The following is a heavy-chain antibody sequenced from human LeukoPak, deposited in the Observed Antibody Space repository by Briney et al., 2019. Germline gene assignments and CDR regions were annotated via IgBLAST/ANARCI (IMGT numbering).Heavy chain of an antibody. CDR2: IYYSGSA. CDR1: GGSISSYY. V-gene: IGHV4-59*01. D-gene: IGHD6-13*01. Sequence: PSETLSLTCTVSGGSISSYYWSWIRQPPGKGLEWIGYIYYSGSAIYNPSLKSRVTISVDTSKSQFSLNLSSVTAADTAVYYYARLGYSSSWYVFDYWGQGTLVTVSS. J-gene: IGHJ4*02. CDR3: ARLGYSSSWYVFDY.